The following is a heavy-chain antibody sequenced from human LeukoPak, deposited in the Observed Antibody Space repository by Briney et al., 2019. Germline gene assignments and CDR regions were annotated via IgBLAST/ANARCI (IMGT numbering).Heavy chain of an antibody. V-gene: IGHV1-2*02. CDR1: GYTFAAFY. J-gene: IGHJ5*02. D-gene: IGHD6-13*01. CDR3: ARAHLIAVPGYNWFDP. Sequence: ASVKVSCKASGYTFAAFYMHWVRQAPGQGLEWMGWINPNSGATNYAQKFQGRVTMTRDTSINTAYMELSSLRSDDTAVFYCARAHLIAVPGYNWFDPWGQGTLVTVSS. CDR2: INPNSGAT.